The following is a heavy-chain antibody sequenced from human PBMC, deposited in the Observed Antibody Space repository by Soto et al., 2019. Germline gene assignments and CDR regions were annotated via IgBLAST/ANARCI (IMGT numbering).Heavy chain of an antibody. CDR3: ARLRWEQPWVFDY. V-gene: IGHV4-34*02. D-gene: IGHD1-26*01. Sequence: QVQLQQWGAGLLKPSETLSLTCAVYGGSFSGYYWSWIRQPPVKGLEWIGEINHSGGTNYNPSLKSRVTISVDTSKNQFSLTLSSVTAADTAVFYCARLRWEQPWVFDYWGQGNLVTVSS. CDR1: GGSFSGYY. J-gene: IGHJ4*02. CDR2: INHSGGT.